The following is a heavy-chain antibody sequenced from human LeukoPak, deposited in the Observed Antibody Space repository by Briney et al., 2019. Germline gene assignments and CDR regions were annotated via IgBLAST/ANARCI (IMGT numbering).Heavy chain of an antibody. CDR3: ARDYYDRRGYNHVPQAFAFNI. J-gene: IGHJ3*02. Sequence: SETLSLTCTVSGGSISSYYYTWIRQPPGKGLEWIGYIHYSGSTNYNPSLKSRVTISVDTSKNQFSLNLRSVTAADTAMYYCARDYYDRRGYNHVPQAFAFNIWGQGTKVTVFS. V-gene: IGHV4-59*01. CDR1: GGSISSYY. D-gene: IGHD3-22*01. CDR2: IHYSGST.